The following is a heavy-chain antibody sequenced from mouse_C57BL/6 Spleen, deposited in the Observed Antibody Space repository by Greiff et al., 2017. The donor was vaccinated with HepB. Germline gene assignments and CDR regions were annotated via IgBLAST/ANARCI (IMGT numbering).Heavy chain of an antibody. CDR3: ARSATTVADWYFDV. V-gene: IGHV1-81*01. CDR1: GYTFTSYG. D-gene: IGHD1-1*01. Sequence: VQLQQSGAELARPGASVKLSCKASGYTFTSYGISWVKQRTGQGLEWIGEIYPRSGNTYYNEKFKGKATLTADKSSSTAYMELRSLTSEDSAVYFCARSATTVADWYFDVWGTGTTVTVSS. J-gene: IGHJ1*03. CDR2: IYPRSGNT.